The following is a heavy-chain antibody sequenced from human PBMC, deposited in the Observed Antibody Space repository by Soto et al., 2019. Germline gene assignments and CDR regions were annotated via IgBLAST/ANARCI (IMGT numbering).Heavy chain of an antibody. CDR2: ISSSSTI. V-gene: IGHV3-48*02. J-gene: IGHJ6*02. CDR1: GFTFSSYS. CDR3: ARDRSGYDAYYYYYGMDV. D-gene: IGHD5-12*01. Sequence: GGSLRLSCAASGFTFSSYSMNWVHQAPGKGLEWVSYISSSSTIYYADSVKGRFTISRDNAKNSLYLQMNSLRDEDTAVYYCARDRSGYDAYYYYYGMDVWGQGTTVTVSS.